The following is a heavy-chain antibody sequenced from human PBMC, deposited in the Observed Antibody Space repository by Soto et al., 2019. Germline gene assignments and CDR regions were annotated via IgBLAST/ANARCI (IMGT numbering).Heavy chain of an antibody. CDR2: IYTSGST. CDR3: ARVPRYCSGGSCYDY. D-gene: IGHD2-15*01. Sequence: LSLTCTVSGGSISSYYWSWIRRPAGKGLEWIGRIYTSGSTNYNPSLKSRVTMSVDTSKNQFSLKLSSVTAADTAVYYCARVPRYCSGGSCYDYWGQGTLVTVSS. V-gene: IGHV4-4*07. CDR1: GGSISSYY. J-gene: IGHJ4*02.